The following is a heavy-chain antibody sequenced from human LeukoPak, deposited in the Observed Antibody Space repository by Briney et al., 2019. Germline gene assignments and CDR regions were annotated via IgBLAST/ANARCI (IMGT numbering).Heavy chain of an antibody. CDR3: ARGHPRDGRQL. CDR1: GYTFTVFA. J-gene: IGHJ6*02. D-gene: IGHD2-15*01. CDR2: ISAHNGNT. V-gene: IGHV1-18*01. Sequence: ASVKVSCKASGYTFTVFAIGGVPQAPGQGLEWMGWISAHNGNTNYAQKLQGRVTMTTDTSTSTAYMEPRSLRSDDTAVHYCARGHPRDGRQLWRRGTTVTVSS.